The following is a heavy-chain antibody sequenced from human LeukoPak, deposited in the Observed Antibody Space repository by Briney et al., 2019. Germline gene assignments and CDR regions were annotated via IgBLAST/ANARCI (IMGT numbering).Heavy chain of an antibody. D-gene: IGHD1-26*01. CDR1: GGSISSSSYY. CDR2: IYYSGRT. J-gene: IGHJ4*02. V-gene: IGHV4-39*01. CDR3: ASAVSGTYYST. Sequence: PSETLSLTCSVSGGSISSSSYYWGWIRQPPGKGLEWIGIIYYSGRTYYNASLKSRGTISVDTSKNQFSLKLTSVTAADTAVYYCASAVSGTYYSTWGQGTLVTVSS.